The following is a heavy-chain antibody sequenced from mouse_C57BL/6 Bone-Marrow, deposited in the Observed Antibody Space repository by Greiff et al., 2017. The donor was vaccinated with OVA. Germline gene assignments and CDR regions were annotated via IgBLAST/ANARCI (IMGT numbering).Heavy chain of an antibody. CDR3: ARDLDWFAY. CDR1: GYTFTDYY. J-gene: IGHJ3*01. V-gene: IGHV1-26*01. CDR2: INPNNGGT. Sequence: VQLQQSGPELVKPGASVKISCKASGYTFTDYYMNWVKQSHGKSLEWIGDINPNNGGTSYNQKFKGKATLTVDKSSSTAYMELRSLTSEDSAVYYCARDLDWFAYWGQGTLVTVSA.